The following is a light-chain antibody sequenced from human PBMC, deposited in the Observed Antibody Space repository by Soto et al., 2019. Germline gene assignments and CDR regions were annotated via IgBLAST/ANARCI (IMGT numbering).Light chain of an antibody. J-gene: IGKJ1*01. Sequence: EIVMTQSPATLPVSPVETAXLXXRASQSVSSNLAWYQQKPGQAPRLLIYGASTRATGIPARFSGSGSGTEFTLTISSLQSEDFAVYYCQQYNNWPVFGQGTKVDI. V-gene: IGKV3-15*01. CDR1: QSVSSN. CDR2: GAS. CDR3: QQYNNWPV.